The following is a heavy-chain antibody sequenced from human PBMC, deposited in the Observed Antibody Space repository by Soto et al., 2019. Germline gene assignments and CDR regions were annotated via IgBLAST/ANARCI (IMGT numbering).Heavy chain of an antibody. Sequence: SETLSLTCTVSGGSMNDYYWSWIRQPPGKGLEWIGYIYYSGSTYYSPSLKSRVTISVDTSKNQFILRLSSVTAADTAVYYCARRGGEYYFDSWGQGTLVTVSS. CDR2: IYYSGST. J-gene: IGHJ4*02. CDR1: GGSMNDYY. CDR3: ARRGGEYYFDS. V-gene: IGHV4-59*08.